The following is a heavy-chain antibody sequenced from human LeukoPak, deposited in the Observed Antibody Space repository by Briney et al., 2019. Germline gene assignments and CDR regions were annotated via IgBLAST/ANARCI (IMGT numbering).Heavy chain of an antibody. CDR1: GGSISSYY. D-gene: IGHD6-13*01. Sequence: PSETLSLTCTVSGGSISSYYWSWIRQPPGKGLEWIGYIYYSGSTNYNPSLKSRVTISVDTSKNQFSLKLSSVTAADTAVYYCARVVQDQQLVRRVDYWGQGTLVTVSS. CDR2: IYYSGST. V-gene: IGHV4-59*08. CDR3: ARVVQDQQLVRRVDY. J-gene: IGHJ4*02.